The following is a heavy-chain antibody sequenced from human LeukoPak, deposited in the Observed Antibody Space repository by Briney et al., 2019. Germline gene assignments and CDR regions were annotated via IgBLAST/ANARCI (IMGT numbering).Heavy chain of an antibody. CDR2: INGAGSST. Sequence: GGSLRLSCAASGFTLSSYWMHWVRQAPGKGLVWVSRINGAGSSTSYADSVRGRFTISRDNAKNTLYLQMCSLRAEDTAVYYCARGNDYGMDVWGQGTTVTVSS. V-gene: IGHV3-74*01. J-gene: IGHJ6*02. CDR3: ARGNDYGMDV. CDR1: GFTLSSYW.